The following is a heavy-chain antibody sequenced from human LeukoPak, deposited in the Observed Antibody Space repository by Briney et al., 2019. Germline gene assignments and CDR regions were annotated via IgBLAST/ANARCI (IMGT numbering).Heavy chain of an antibody. CDR1: GGSISSGSYC. CDR2: IYTSGST. Sequence: SETLSLTCTVSGGSISSGSYCWSWIRQPAGKGLEWIGRIYTSGSTNYNPSLKSRVTISVDTSKNQFSLKLSSVTAADTAVYYCARSYYDFWSGRNDDYWGQGTLVTVSS. D-gene: IGHD3-3*01. J-gene: IGHJ4*02. CDR3: ARSYYDFWSGRNDDY. V-gene: IGHV4-61*02.